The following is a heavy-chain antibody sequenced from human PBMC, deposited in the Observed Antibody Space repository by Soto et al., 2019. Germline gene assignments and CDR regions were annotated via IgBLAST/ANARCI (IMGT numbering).Heavy chain of an antibody. CDR3: ARITRSRHCVTKNCYSVARFDP. V-gene: IGHV5-10-1*01. D-gene: IGHD6-13*01. CDR1: GYTFSTYW. J-gene: IGHJ5*01. CDR2: IAPSDSHA. Sequence: GESLKISCQASGYTFSTYWISWVRQMPGKDLEWMGTIAPSDSHANYSYSFQGHVSMSVDKSIDTAYLKWSGLKASDSAMYYCARITRSRHCVTKNCYSVARFDPWGQGTLVTVSS.